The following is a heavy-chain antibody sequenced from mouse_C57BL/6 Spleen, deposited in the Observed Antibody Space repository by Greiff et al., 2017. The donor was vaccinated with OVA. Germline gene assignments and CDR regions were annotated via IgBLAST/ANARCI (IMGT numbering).Heavy chain of an antibody. CDR3: ARDGSSPIDY. V-gene: IGHV1-52*01. J-gene: IGHJ2*01. Sequence: QVQLKQPGAELVRPGSSVKLSCKASGYTFTSYWMHWVKQRPIQGLEWIGNIDPSDSETHYNQKFKDKATLTVDKSSSTDYMQLSSLTSEDSAVYCCARDGSSPIDYWGQGTTLTVSS. CDR2: IDPSDSET. CDR1: GYTFTSYW. D-gene: IGHD1-1*01.